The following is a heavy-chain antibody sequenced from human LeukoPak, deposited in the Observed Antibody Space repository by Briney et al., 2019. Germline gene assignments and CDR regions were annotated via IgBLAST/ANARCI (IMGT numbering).Heavy chain of an antibody. V-gene: IGHV3-30-3*01. D-gene: IGHD3-10*01. CDR1: GFTFSSYA. J-gene: IGHJ4*02. CDR2: ISYDGSNK. CDR3: ARAPAMVRGVVSFDY. Sequence: GGSLRLSCAASGFTFSSYAMHWVRQAPGKGLEWVAVISYDGSNKYYADSVKGRFTISRDNSKNTLYLQMNSLGAEDTAVYYCARAPAMVRGVVSFDYWGQGTLVTVSS.